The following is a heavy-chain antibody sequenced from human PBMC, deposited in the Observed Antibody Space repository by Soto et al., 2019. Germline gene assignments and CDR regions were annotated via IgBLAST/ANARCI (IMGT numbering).Heavy chain of an antibody. Sequence: PGESLKISCNASGYRFTSYCIGLVLQMPGKGLEWMGIIWPGDSDTRYSPSFQGQVTISADKSISTAYLQWSSLKASDTAMYYCARGAVPGNYYYGMDVRGQGTTVTVSS. CDR2: IWPGDSDT. D-gene: IGHD2-2*01. CDR3: ARGAVPGNYYYGMDV. CDR1: GYRFTSYC. J-gene: IGHJ6*02. V-gene: IGHV5-51*01.